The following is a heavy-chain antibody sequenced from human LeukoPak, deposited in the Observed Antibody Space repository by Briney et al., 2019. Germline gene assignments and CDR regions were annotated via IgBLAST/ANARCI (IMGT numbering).Heavy chain of an antibody. CDR2: INHSGST. J-gene: IGHJ4*02. CDR1: GSXXXXY. D-gene: IGHD6-13*01. V-gene: IGHV4-34*01. CDR3: ARGLGITAH. Sequence: GSXXXXYWSWIXXPPGKGLEWIGEINHSGSTNYNPSLKSRVTISVDTSKNQFSLKLSSVTAADTAVYYCARGLGITAHWGQGTLVTVSS.